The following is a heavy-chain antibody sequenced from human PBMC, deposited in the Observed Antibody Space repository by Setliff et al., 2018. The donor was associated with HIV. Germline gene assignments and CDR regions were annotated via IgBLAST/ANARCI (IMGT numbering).Heavy chain of an antibody. CDR2: IWYDGSNE. V-gene: IGHV3-30*02. J-gene: IGHJ4*02. CDR1: GLTFRNHA. Sequence: GGSLRLSCAASGLTFRNHAMHWVRQAPGKGLEWVAFIWYDGSNEYYADSVKGRFTISRDNSKNTLYLQMNSLRAEDTAVYYCARVPLLGHTLDYWGQGTLVTVSS. CDR3: ARVPLLGHTLDY.